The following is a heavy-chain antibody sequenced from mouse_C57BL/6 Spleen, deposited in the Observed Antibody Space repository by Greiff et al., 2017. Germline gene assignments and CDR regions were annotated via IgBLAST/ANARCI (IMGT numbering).Heavy chain of an antibody. D-gene: IGHD1-1*01. CDR1: GFTFSDYG. J-gene: IGHJ2*01. V-gene: IGHV5-17*01. CDR3: ARSLYGSSYRFDY. Sequence: DVHLVESGGGLVKPGGSLKLSCAASGFTFSDYGMHWVRQAPEQGLEWVAYISSGSSTIYYADTVKGRFTIARDNAKNTLFLQMTSLRSEDTAMYYCARSLYGSSYRFDYWGQGTTLTVSS. CDR2: ISSGSSTI.